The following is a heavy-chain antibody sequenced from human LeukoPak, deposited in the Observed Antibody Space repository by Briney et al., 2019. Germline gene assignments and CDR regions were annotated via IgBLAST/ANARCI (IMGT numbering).Heavy chain of an antibody. CDR3: ARVRGGPKTYYYDSSGYLDAFDI. V-gene: IGHV4-59*01. D-gene: IGHD3-22*01. CDR2: IYYSGST. Sequence: SETLSLTCTVSGGSISSYYWSWIRQPPGKGLEWIGYIYYSGSTNYNPSLKSRVTISVDTSKNQFSLKLSSVTAADTAVYYCARVRGGPKTYYYDSSGYLDAFDIWGQGTMVTVSS. J-gene: IGHJ3*02. CDR1: GGSISSYY.